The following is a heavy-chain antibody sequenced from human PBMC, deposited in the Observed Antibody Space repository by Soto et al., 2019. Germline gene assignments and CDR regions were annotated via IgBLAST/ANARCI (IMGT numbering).Heavy chain of an antibody. V-gene: IGHV3-30*04. CDR1: GFTFSSYA. CDR3: ARDWGYLRTTYYFDY. Sequence: QVQLVESGGGVVQPGRSLRLSCAASGFTFSSYAMHWVRQAPGKGLEWVAVISYDGSNKYYADSVKGRFTISRDYSKNTLYLQLNSLRAEDTAVYYCARDWGYLRTTYYFDYWGQGTLVTVSS. D-gene: IGHD3-16*01. J-gene: IGHJ4*02. CDR2: ISYDGSNK.